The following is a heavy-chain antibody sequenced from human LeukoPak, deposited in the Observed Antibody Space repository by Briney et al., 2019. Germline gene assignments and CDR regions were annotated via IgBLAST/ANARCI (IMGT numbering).Heavy chain of an antibody. CDR1: GLTFSTYA. J-gene: IGHJ5*02. Sequence: GGSLRLSCAASGLTFSTYAMHWVRQAPGKGLEWVAVISDDGNSQCYADSVKGRFTISRDNSKNTLYLQMNSLRAEDTAVYYCAKGGKITIFGVVTKNWFDPWGQGTLVTVSS. V-gene: IGHV3-30*04. CDR3: AKGGKITIFGVVTKNWFDP. CDR2: ISDDGNSQ. D-gene: IGHD3-3*01.